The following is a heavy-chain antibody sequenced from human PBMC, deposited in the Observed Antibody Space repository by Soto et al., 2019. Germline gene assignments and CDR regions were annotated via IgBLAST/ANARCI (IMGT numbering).Heavy chain of an antibody. CDR1: GYTFTSYG. Sequence: QVQLVQSGAEVKKPGASVKVSCKASGYTFTSYGISWVRQAPGQGLEWMGWISAYNGNTNYAQKLQGRVTMTTDTTTSTANMELRSLRSDETAVYYCARDMRGYGMDVWGQGTTVTVSS. V-gene: IGHV1-18*01. D-gene: IGHD2-2*01. J-gene: IGHJ6*02. CDR3: ARDMRGYGMDV. CDR2: ISAYNGNT.